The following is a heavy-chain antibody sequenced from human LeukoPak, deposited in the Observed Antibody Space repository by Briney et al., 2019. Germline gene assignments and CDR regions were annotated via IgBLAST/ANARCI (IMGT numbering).Heavy chain of an antibody. CDR1: GYSFTSYW. J-gene: IGHJ5*02. CDR3: ARHVNYDFWSGYPNWFDP. D-gene: IGHD3-3*01. Sequence: GESLKISCKGSGYSFTSYWIGWVRQMPGKGLEWMGIIYPGDSDTRYSPSFQGQVTISADKSISTAYLQWSSLKASDTAMYYCARHVNYDFWSGYPNWFDPWGQGTLVTVSS. CDR2: IYPGDSDT. V-gene: IGHV5-51*01.